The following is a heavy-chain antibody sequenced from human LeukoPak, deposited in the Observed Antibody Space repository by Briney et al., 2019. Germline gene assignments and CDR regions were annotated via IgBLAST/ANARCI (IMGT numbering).Heavy chain of an antibody. Sequence: PGGSLRLSCAGSGFRFSDYDMAWIRQTPGKGLQRVSFFDRGRDGKAHADSVQGRFTFSRDNDKNSLYLLLNSLKAEDTAVYYCAREDGSSRAFDIWGQGTMVTVSS. D-gene: IGHD2-15*01. CDR2: FDRGRDGK. CDR1: GFRFSDYD. CDR3: AREDGSSRAFDI. J-gene: IGHJ3*02. V-gene: IGHV3-11*05.